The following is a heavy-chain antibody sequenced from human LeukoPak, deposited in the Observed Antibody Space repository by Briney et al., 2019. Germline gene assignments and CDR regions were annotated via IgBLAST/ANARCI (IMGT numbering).Heavy chain of an antibody. CDR2: IYYSGST. CDR1: GGSISSGGYY. J-gene: IGHJ4*02. Sequence: PSETLSLTCPVSGGSISSGGYYWSWIRQHPGKGLEWIGYIYYSGSTYYNPSLKSRVTISVDTSKNQFSLKLSSVTAADTAVYYCARETKQITSYYFDYWGQGTLVTVSS. V-gene: IGHV4-31*03. D-gene: IGHD1-14*01. CDR3: ARETKQITSYYFDY.